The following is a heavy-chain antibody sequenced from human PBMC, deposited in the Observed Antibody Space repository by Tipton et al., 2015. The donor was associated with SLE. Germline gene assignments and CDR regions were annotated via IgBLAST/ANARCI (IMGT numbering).Heavy chain of an antibody. CDR1: GGSFSGYY. D-gene: IGHD1-26*01. V-gene: IGHV4-34*01. CDR2: INHSGNT. Sequence: TLSLTCAVYGGSFSGYYWSWIRQPPGKGLEWIGEINHSGNTNQNPSLKSRVTISVDTSKNQFSLKVSSVTAADTALYYCARGKGGAFFDYWGQGTLVTVPS. CDR3: ARGKGGAFFDY. J-gene: IGHJ4*02.